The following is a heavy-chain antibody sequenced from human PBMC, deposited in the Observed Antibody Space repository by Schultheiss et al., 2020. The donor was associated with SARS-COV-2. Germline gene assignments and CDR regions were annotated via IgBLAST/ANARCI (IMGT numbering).Heavy chain of an antibody. D-gene: IGHD1-26*01. J-gene: IGHJ4*02. Sequence: SETLSLTCTISGGSISTYYWSWIRQPPGKGLEWIGYIYYSGSTNYNPSLKSRVTISVDKSKNQFSLKLSSVTAADTAVYYCARSKSVVGAIDYWGQGTLVTVSS. CDR2: IYYSGST. V-gene: IGHV4-59*12. CDR1: GGSISTYY. CDR3: ARSKSVVGAIDY.